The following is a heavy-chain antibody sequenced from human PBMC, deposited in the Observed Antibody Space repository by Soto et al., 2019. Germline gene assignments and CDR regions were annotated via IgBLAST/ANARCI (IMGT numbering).Heavy chain of an antibody. CDR3: AKLAPDLSTSPRSFDS. CDR1: GFILRIYD. Sequence: GGSLRLSCATSGFILRIYDMSWVRQAPGKGLEWVSGISPTGGTTYYADSVKGRFTISRDNSGHTLFLTLKSLRVDDTAIYYCAKLAPDLSTSPRSFDSWGQGALVTVSS. J-gene: IGHJ4*03. D-gene: IGHD3-3*02. V-gene: IGHV3-23*01. CDR2: ISPTGGTT.